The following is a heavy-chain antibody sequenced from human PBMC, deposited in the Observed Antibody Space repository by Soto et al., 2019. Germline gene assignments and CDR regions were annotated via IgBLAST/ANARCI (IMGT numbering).Heavy chain of an antibody. CDR2: IIPMLGVA. CDR3: ARVAEMGTMTKRYYNVMDV. CDR1: GDTFSNHT. J-gene: IGHJ6*04. Sequence: QVQLVQSGAEVKKPGSSVKVSCKASGDTFSNHTISWVRQAPGQGLEWMGRIIPMLGVANYAQKFQGRVTFTADKSTSTAYMVLSSFRSADPAVYYCARVAEMGTMTKRYYNVMDVWGKGTTVTVSS. V-gene: IGHV1-69*04. D-gene: IGHD5-12*01.